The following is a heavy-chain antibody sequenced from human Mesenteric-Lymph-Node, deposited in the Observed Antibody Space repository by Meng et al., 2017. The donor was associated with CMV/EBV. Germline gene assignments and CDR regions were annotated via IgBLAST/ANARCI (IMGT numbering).Heavy chain of an antibody. Sequence: YTFPGYYMPWVRQAPGQGPEWMGRINPNSGGTNYAQKFQGRVTMTRDTSISTAYMELSRLRSDDTAVYYCARIRYDILTGSSWFDPWGQGTLVTVSS. CDR2: INPNSGGT. CDR3: ARIRYDILTGSSWFDP. CDR1: YTFPGYY. D-gene: IGHD3-9*01. J-gene: IGHJ5*02. V-gene: IGHV1-2*06.